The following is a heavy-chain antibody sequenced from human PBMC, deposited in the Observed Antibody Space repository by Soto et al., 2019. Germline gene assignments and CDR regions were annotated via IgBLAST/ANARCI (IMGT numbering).Heavy chain of an antibody. J-gene: IGHJ4*02. D-gene: IGHD3-22*01. V-gene: IGHV4-34*01. CDR1: GGSFSGYY. CDR2: INHSGST. CDR3: ATYYYDSSGYYLFDY. Sequence: ETLSLTCAVYGGSFSGYYWSWIRQPPGKGLEWIGEINHSGSTNYNPSLKSRVTISVDTSKNQFSLKLSSVTAADTAVYYCATYYYDSSGYYLFDYWGQGTLVTVSS.